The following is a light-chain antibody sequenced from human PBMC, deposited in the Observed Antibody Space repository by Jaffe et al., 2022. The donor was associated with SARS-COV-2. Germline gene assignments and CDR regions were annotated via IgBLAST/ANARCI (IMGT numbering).Light chain of an antibody. CDR3: SSYTSSRTLV. CDR2: DVT. J-gene: IGLJ2*01. V-gene: IGLV2-14*01. CDR1: SSDVGGYNY. Sequence: QSALTQPASVSGSPGQSITISCTGTSSDVGGYNYVSWYQQHPGKAPKVLIYDVTYRPSGVSNRFSGSKSGNTAALTISGLQAEDEADYYCSSYTSSRTLVFGGGSKLTV.